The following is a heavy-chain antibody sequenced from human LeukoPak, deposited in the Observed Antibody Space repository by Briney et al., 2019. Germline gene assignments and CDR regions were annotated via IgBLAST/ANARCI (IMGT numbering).Heavy chain of an antibody. CDR3: ARGGLHCRGGSCYSENWFDP. Sequence: PSETLSLTCTVSGGSISSYYWSWIRQPAGKGLEWIGRIYTSGSTNYNPSLKSRVTMSVDTSKNQFSLKLSSVTAADTAVYYCARGGLHCRGGSCYSENWFDPWGQGTLVTVSS. CDR1: GGSISSYY. J-gene: IGHJ5*02. V-gene: IGHV4-4*07. D-gene: IGHD2-15*01. CDR2: IYTSGST.